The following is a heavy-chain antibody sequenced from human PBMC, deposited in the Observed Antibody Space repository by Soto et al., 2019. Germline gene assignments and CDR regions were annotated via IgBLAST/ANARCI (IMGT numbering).Heavy chain of an antibody. D-gene: IGHD3-10*01. V-gene: IGHV1-2*02. J-gene: IGHJ4*02. CDR3: ARAMSLGTMVRDSGAFDY. CDR1: GYTFTGYY. CDR2: INPNSGGT. Sequence: GASVKVSCKASGYTFTGYYMHWVRQAPGQGLEWMGWINPNSGGTNYAQKFQGRVTMTRDTSISTAYMELSRLRSDDTAVYYCARAMSLGTMVRDSGAFDYWGQGTLVTVSS.